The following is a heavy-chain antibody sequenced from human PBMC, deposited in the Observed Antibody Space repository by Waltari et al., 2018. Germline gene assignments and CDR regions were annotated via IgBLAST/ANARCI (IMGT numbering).Heavy chain of an antibody. CDR1: SDSIPCRSCF. D-gene: IGHD5-12*01. CDR3: ARGLRDIGTRGYYYYYYGMDV. J-gene: IGHJ6*02. V-gene: IGHV4-39*01. CDR2: FNYNGET. Sequence: QLQLQESGPGLVKPAETLSLTCNISGAVSSDSIPCRSCFWDWVRQPPGKGLEWITTFNYNGETYYDPSLKSRVTASIDTSKNQFSLKLNSVTAADTAVYYCARGLRDIGTRGYYYYYYGMDVWGQGTTVTVSS.